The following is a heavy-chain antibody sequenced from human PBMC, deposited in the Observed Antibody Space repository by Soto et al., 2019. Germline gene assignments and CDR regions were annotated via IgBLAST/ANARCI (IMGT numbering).Heavy chain of an antibody. CDR3: AKERSVAATTTDFDY. CDR2: ASYDGSYK. CDR1: GFTFSSFV. Sequence: QVQLVESGGGVVQPGRSLRLSCAASGFTFSSFVMHWVRQAPGKGLEWVAVASYDGSYKYYADSVKGRFTISRDNSKNTLYLQMNSLRAEDTAVYYCAKERSVAATTTDFDYWGHRTPVTVSS. V-gene: IGHV3-30*18. J-gene: IGHJ4*01. D-gene: IGHD5-12*01.